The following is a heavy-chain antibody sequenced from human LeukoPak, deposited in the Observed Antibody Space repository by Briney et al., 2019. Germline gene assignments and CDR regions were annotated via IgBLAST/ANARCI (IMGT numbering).Heavy chain of an antibody. Sequence: SETLSLTCTVSGGSITSSSYYWGWIRQPPGKGLEWIGSVYYSGNTYYNSSLRSRVTISVDTSKNQFSLKLSSVTAADTAIYYCTREYGFMTTVFHAFDIWGQGTMVTVSS. CDR1: GGSITSSSYY. V-gene: IGHV4-39*07. CDR2: VYYSGNT. D-gene: IGHD4-17*01. CDR3: TREYGFMTTVFHAFDI. J-gene: IGHJ3*02.